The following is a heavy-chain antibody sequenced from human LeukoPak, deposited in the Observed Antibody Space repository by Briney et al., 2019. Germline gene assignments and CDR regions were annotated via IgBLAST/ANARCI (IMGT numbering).Heavy chain of an antibody. CDR2: MSSSSSSI. J-gene: IGHJ4*02. CDR3: ARGGELERRSLHYLDY. D-gene: IGHD1-1*01. CDR1: GFTFSSYS. V-gene: IGHV3-21*06. Sequence: GGSLRLSCEASGFTFSSYSMNWVRQAPGKGPEWVSFMSSSSSSIYYADSVKGRFTISRDNAKNSLYLQMNSLRAEDTAVYYCARGGELERRSLHYLDYWGQGTLVTVSS.